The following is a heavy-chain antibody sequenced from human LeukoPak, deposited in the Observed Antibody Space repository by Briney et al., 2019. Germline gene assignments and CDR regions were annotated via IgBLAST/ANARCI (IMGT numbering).Heavy chain of an antibody. V-gene: IGHV3-66*01. D-gene: IGHD6-25*01. Sequence: GGSLRLSCAASGFTVSSNYMSWVRQAPGKGLEWVSVIDSGGSTYYADSVKGRVTISRDNSKNTLYLQMNSLRAEDTAVYYCARGRSGYGRAFDYWGQGTMVTVSS. CDR2: IDSGGST. CDR1: GFTVSSNY. J-gene: IGHJ4*02. CDR3: ARGRSGYGRAFDY.